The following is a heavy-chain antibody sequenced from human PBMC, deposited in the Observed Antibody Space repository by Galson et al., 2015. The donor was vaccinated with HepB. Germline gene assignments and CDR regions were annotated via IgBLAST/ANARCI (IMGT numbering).Heavy chain of an antibody. CDR1: GGTFSSYA. D-gene: IGHD2-2*02. CDR2: IIPIFGTA. CDR3: ARSPEIVVVPAAIRPVHYYYMDV. Sequence: SVKVSCKASGGTFSSYAISWVRQAPGQGLEWMGGIIPIFGTANYAQKFQGRVTITADESTSTAYMELSSLRSEDTAVYYCARSPEIVVVPAAIRPVHYYYMDVWGKGTTVTVSS. J-gene: IGHJ6*03. V-gene: IGHV1-69*13.